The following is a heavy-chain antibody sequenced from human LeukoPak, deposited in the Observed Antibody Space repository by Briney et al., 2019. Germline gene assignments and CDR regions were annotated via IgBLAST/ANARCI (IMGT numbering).Heavy chain of an antibody. CDR3: ARGNPYYDFWSGYPGSNWFDP. D-gene: IGHD3-3*01. Sequence: PSETLSLTCAGYGGSFSGYYWSWLRQPPGKGLEWIGEINHSGSTNYNPSLKSRVTISVDTSKNQFSLKLSSVTAADTAVYYCARGNPYYDFWSGYPGSNWFDPWGQGTLVTVSS. CDR2: INHSGST. J-gene: IGHJ5*02. V-gene: IGHV4-34*01. CDR1: GGSFSGYY.